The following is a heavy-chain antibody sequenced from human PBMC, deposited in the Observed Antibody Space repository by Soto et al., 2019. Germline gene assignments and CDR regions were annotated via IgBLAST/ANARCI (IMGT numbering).Heavy chain of an antibody. CDR1: GGPISSYY. D-gene: IGHD4-17*01. V-gene: IGHV4-59*08. Sequence: QVQLQESGPGLVKPSETLSLTCTVSGGPISSYYWSWIRQPPGKGLEWIGYIYYSGSTNYNPSLKSRVTISVDTSKNQFSLKLSSVTAADTAVYYCARRYGDYFDYWGQGTLVTVSS. J-gene: IGHJ4*02. CDR3: ARRYGDYFDY. CDR2: IYYSGST.